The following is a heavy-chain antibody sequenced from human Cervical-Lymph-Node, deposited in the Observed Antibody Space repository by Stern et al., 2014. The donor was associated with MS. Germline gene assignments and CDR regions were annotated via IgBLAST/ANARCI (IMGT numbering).Heavy chain of an antibody. CDR2: IYHSGST. CDR1: GGSISSGNYY. D-gene: IGHD3-3*01. V-gene: IGHV4-31*03. J-gene: IGHJ4*02. CDR3: ARGSREVLLPRFYFDY. Sequence: VQLEESGPGLVKPSQTLSLTCTVSGGSISSGNYYWSWIRQHPGKGLEWIGSIYHSGSTSYNPPLKSRVTTSIDTSKNQFSLKLSSVTAADTAVYYCARGSREVLLPRFYFDYWGQGTLVTVSS.